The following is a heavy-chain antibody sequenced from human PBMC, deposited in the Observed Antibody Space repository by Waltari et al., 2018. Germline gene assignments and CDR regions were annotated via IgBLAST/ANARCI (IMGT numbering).Heavy chain of an antibody. D-gene: IGHD2-2*01. CDR2: INYDGSQK. V-gene: IGHV3-7*01. Sequence: DVQLVESGGGLVQPGGSLRLSCEASGFPFSRYWMSWVRQTPGKGLQWVANINYDGSQKYYVDSVKGRFTISRDNAKNSVYLQMNSLRVEDTAVYYCAKSRGFEYWGQGALITVSS. CDR3: AKSRGFEY. J-gene: IGHJ4*02. CDR1: GFPFSRYW.